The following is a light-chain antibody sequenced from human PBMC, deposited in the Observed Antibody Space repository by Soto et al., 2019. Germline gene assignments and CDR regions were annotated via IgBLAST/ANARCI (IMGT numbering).Light chain of an antibody. CDR2: ATS. J-gene: IGKJ3*01. V-gene: IGKV1-12*01. CDR3: QQTHSLPST. CDR1: QGVGSW. Sequence: IQMTQSPSSVSASVGDRVTMTCRASQGVGSWLAWYQQKPGKAPNLLIYATSSLQSGVPSRFSGSGSGPDFTLTISSLQPEDFATYYCQQTHSLPSTIGPGTKVDIK.